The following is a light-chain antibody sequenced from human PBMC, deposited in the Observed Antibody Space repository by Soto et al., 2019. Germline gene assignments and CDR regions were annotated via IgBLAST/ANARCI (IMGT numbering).Light chain of an antibody. V-gene: IGLV2-18*02. CDR2: EVS. CDR1: SSDVGSYNR. CDR3: SSYTSSNTYV. Sequence: QSALTQPPSGSGSPGQSGGISCTGTSSDVGSYNRVSWYQQPPGTAPKVMIYEVSNRPSGVPDRFSGSKSGNTASLTISGLQAEDEADYYCSSYTSSNTYVFGTGTKVTVL. J-gene: IGLJ1*01.